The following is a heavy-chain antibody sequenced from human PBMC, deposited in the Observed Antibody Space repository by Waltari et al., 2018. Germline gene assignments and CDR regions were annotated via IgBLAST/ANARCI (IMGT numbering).Heavy chain of an antibody. CDR3: ARGGDYGGNLDY. Sequence: QVQLQESGPGLVKPSQTLSLTCTVSGGSISSGGYYWRWIRQHPGKGLEWIGYIYYSGSTYYNPSLKSRVTISVDTSKNQFSLKLSSVTAADTAVYYCARGGDYGGNLDYWGQGTLVTVSS. CDR2: IYYSGST. D-gene: IGHD4-17*01. J-gene: IGHJ4*02. V-gene: IGHV4-31*03. CDR1: GGSISSGGYY.